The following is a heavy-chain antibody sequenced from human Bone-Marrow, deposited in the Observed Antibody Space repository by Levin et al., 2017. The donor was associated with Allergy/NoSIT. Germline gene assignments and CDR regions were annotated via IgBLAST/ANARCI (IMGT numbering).Heavy chain of an antibody. Sequence: SETLSLTCAVSGGSISSGGYSWSWIRQPPGKGLEWIGYIYHSGSTYYNPSLKSRVTISVDRSKNQFSLKLSSVTAADTAVYYCARGHIVVVTATSGSGWFDPWGQGTLVTVSS. CDR3: ARGHIVVVTATSGSGWFDP. CDR2: IYHSGST. V-gene: IGHV4-30-2*01. CDR1: GGSISSGGYS. D-gene: IGHD2-21*02. J-gene: IGHJ5*02.